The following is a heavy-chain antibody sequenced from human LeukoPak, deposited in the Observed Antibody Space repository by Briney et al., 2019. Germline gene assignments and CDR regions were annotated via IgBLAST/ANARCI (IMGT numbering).Heavy chain of an antibody. CDR2: INWYGGST. CDR3: ARGDYGGNSDHDAFDI. J-gene: IGHJ3*02. V-gene: IGHV3-20*04. CDR1: GFTFDDYG. D-gene: IGHD4-23*01. Sequence: GGSLRLSCAASGFTFDDYGMSWVRQAPGKGLEWVSGINWYGGSTGSAHSVKRRFTISRDNAKNSLYLQMNSLRAEDTALYYCARGDYGGNSDHDAFDIWGQGTMVTVSS.